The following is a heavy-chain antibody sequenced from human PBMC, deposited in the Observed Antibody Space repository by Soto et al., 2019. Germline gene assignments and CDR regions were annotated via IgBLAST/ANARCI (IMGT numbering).Heavy chain of an antibody. J-gene: IGHJ3*02. V-gene: IGHV2-5*02. CDR3: AHGSYSGSYAFDI. D-gene: IGHD1-26*01. CDR1: GSYLATSEWG. Sequence: QITLKEPGPTLVKPTKPLTRPSTSLGSYLATSEWGWGWIVHPPERALEWLALIYWDDDKRYSPSLKSRLTITKDTSKNQVVLTMTNMDPVDTATYYCAHGSYSGSYAFDIWGQGTMVTVSS. CDR2: IYWDDDK.